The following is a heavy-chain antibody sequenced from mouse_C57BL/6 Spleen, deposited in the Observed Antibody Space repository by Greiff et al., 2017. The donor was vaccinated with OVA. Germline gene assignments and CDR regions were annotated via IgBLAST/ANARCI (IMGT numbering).Heavy chain of an antibody. CDR1: GYAFSSSW. V-gene: IGHV1-82*01. CDR2: IYPGDGDT. Sequence: QVQLQQSGPELVKPGASVKISCKASGYAFSSSWMNWVKQRPGKGLEWIGRIYPGDGDTNYNGKFKGKATLTADKSSSTAYMQLSSLTSEDSAVYFGARKNYYGSSYWYFDVWGTGTTVTVSS. D-gene: IGHD1-1*01. CDR3: ARKNYYGSSYWYFDV. J-gene: IGHJ1*03.